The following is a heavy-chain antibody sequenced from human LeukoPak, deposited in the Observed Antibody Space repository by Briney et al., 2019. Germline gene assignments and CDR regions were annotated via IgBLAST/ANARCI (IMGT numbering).Heavy chain of an antibody. D-gene: IGHD1-14*01. CDR1: EFTFNDYP. V-gene: IGHV3-43*02. J-gene: IGHJ4*02. Sequence: PGGSLRLSCAASEFTFNDYPMHWVRQAPGKGLEWVSLISGDGSVTYYADSVKGRFTISRDNSKNSLYLQMNSLRVEDTALYYCATGSQPGTTFDYWGQGTLVTASS. CDR2: ISGDGSVT. CDR3: ATGSQPGTTFDY.